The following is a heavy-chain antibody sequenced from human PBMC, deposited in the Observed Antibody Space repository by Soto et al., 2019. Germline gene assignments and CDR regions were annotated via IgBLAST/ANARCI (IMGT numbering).Heavy chain of an antibody. V-gene: IGHV1-69*12. D-gene: IGHD2-21*01. CDR1: GARFSTNA. CDR2: IIAIFDKA. J-gene: IGHJ5*02. CDR3: AREARGGNFGS. Sequence: QVQLVQSGAEVKKPGSSVKVSCKASGARFSTNAISWLRQAPGQGLEWMGAIIAIFDKANYAQKFQDRVTMTADESTSTAYMELSSLTSDDPAMYYCAREARGGNFGSWGQGTLVTVSS.